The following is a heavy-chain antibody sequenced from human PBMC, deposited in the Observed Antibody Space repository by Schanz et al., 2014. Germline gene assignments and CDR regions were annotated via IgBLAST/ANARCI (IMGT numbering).Heavy chain of an antibody. CDR2: ISSRSSHI. CDR1: GFIFRSFG. CDR3: AKGRFGELSAFDI. D-gene: IGHD3-10*01. J-gene: IGHJ3*02. Sequence: GQLVESGGGVVQPGKSLRLSCATSGFIFRSFGIHWVRQAPGKGLEWVSSISSRSSHIYYADSVKGRFTVSRDNAKNSLFLQMNSLRAEDTAVYYCAKGRFGELSAFDIWGQGTMVTVSS. V-gene: IGHV3-21*01.